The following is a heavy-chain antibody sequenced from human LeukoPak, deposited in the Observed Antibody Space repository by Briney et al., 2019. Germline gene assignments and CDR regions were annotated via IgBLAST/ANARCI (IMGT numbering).Heavy chain of an antibody. Sequence: SETLSLTCVVSGYSISSGYHWGWIRQPPGEGLEWIGSVYRSGSTYYNPSLKSRVTISVDTSKNQFSLKLSSVTAADTAVYYCARGTQSVEWLRKRSASFDYWGQGTLVTVSS. D-gene: IGHD5-12*01. CDR3: ARGTQSVEWLRKRSASFDY. V-gene: IGHV4-38-2*01. CDR2: VYRSGST. J-gene: IGHJ4*02. CDR1: GYSISSGYH.